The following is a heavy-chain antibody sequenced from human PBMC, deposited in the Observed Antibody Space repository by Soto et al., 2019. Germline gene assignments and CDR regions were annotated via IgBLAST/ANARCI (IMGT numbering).Heavy chain of an antibody. CDR2: ISSSGSTI. CDR1: GFTFSSYE. V-gene: IGHV3-48*03. CDR3: ARVWTGSYSGYDFAFDI. Sequence: GGSLRLSCAASGFTFSSYEMNWVRQAPGKGLEWVSYISSSGSTIYYADSVKGRFTISRDNAKNSLYLQMNSLRAEDTAVYYCARVWTGSYSGYDFAFDIWGQGTMVTVSS. D-gene: IGHD5-12*01. J-gene: IGHJ3*02.